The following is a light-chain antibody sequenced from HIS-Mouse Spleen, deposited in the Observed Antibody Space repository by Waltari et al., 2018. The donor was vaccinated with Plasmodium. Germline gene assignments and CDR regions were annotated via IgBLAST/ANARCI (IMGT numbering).Light chain of an antibody. V-gene: IGLV2-23*01. CDR3: CSYAGSSSVV. J-gene: IGLJ2*01. CDR2: EGS. CDR1: SSDVGSYNL. Sequence: QSALTQPASVSGSPGQSITISCTGTSSDVGSYNLVSWYQQHPGKAHKLLIYEGSKRPSGVSNRFSGSKSGHTASLTISGLQAEDEADYYCCSYAGSSSVVFGGGTKLTVL.